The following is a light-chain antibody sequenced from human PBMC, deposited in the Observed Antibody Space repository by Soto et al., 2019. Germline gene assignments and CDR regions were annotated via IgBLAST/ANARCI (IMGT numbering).Light chain of an antibody. V-gene: IGKV3-15*01. CDR3: QQYNNWPRT. Sequence: EIVMTQSPATLSVSPGDRATLSCRASQSVSSNLAWYQQKPGKAPRLLIYGASTRDTGIPARFSGSGSGTEFTLTISSLQSEDFAVYYCQQYNNWPRTFGQGTKVEIK. J-gene: IGKJ1*01. CDR2: GAS. CDR1: QSVSSN.